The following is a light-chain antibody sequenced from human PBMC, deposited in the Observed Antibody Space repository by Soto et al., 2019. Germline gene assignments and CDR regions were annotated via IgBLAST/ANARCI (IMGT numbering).Light chain of an antibody. V-gene: IGKV3-15*01. CDR3: HQYNNWPLT. CDR1: HSVSSN. CDR2: GAS. Sequence: EVVMAQSPATLSVSPGGRAILACRASHSVSSNLAWYQQKPGQAPRLRIYGASTRATGIPARFSGSGSGTEFTRTISSLQSEDFAVYYCHQYNNWPLTVGGGTKVDIK. J-gene: IGKJ4*01.